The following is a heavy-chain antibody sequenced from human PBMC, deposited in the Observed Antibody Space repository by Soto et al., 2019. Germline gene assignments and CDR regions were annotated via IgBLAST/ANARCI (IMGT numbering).Heavy chain of an antibody. CDR3: AREVGAPSGWLDP. D-gene: IGHD1-26*01. CDR1: GFTFTNYA. Sequence: EVQLSESGGRLGQPGGSLRLSCAASGFTFTNYAMTWVRQSPGKGLQWVSGISATGGLKYYADSVQGRFTISRDNSKNTLYLQMDNLRDDDPAIYYCAREVGAPSGWLDPWGQGTQVTVSS. V-gene: IGHV3-23*01. CDR2: ISATGGLK. J-gene: IGHJ5*02.